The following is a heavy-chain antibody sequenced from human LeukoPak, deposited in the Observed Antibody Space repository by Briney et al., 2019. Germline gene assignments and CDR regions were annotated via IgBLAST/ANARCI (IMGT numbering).Heavy chain of an antibody. CDR1: GGSISGGGYY. D-gene: IGHD3-16*01. Sequence: PSETLSLTCNVSGGSISGGGYYWSWIRQPPGKGLEWIGYIHYSGRTYYNPSLKSRLTIAIYTSENQFSLNLRSVTAADTAVYHCARDRYGGKDDKYYYGVGVWGQGTTVTVSS. J-gene: IGHJ6*02. CDR2: IHYSGRT. CDR3: ARDRYGGKDDKYYYGVGV. V-gene: IGHV4-31*03.